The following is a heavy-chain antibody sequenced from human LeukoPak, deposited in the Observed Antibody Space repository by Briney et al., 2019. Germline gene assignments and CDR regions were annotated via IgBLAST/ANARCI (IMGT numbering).Heavy chain of an antibody. V-gene: IGHV1-2*02. CDR3: ARLYYGSGSPFDY. CDR2: INPNSGGT. J-gene: IGHJ4*02. D-gene: IGHD3-10*01. CDR1: GYTFTGYY. Sequence: AASVKVSCKASGYTFTGYYMHWVRQAPGQGLEWMGWINPNSGGTNYAQKFQGRVTMTRDTSISTAYMELSRLRSDDTAVYYCARLYYGSGSPFDYWGQGTLATVSS.